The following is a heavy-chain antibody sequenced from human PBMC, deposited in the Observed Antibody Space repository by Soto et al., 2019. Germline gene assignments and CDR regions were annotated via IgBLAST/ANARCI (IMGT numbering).Heavy chain of an antibody. CDR2: VHLSGST. D-gene: IGHD3-10*01. Sequence: SSETLSLTCAVYGGSFSGYFWSWIRQPPGKGLEWIGEVHLSGSTKYNPSLKSRVTISVDTSKSQFSLKLSSVTAADTAVYYCATLYYYGSGSDDYYYGLDVWGQGTTVTVSS. J-gene: IGHJ6*02. V-gene: IGHV4-34*01. CDR1: GGSFSGYF. CDR3: ATLYYYGSGSDDYYYGLDV.